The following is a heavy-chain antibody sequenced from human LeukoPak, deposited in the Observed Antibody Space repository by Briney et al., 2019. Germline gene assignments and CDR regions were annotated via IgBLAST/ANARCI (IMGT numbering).Heavy chain of an antibody. D-gene: IGHD4-17*01. Sequence: GGSLRLSCAASGFTFSIYAMHWVRQAPGKGLEYVSAISSNGGSTYYANSVKGRFTISRDNSKNTLYLQMGSLRAEDMAVYYCARGPDYGDYDPSFDYWGQGTLVTVSS. J-gene: IGHJ4*02. CDR2: ISSNGGST. CDR1: GFTFSIYA. V-gene: IGHV3-64*01. CDR3: ARGPDYGDYDPSFDY.